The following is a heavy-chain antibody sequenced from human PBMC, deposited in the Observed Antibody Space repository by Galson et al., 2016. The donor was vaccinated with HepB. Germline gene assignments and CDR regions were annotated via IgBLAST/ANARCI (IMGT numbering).Heavy chain of an antibody. V-gene: IGHV3-23*01. CDR2: ISDIGANT. CDR3: AARYGEFLMVLDY. D-gene: IGHD3-10*01. J-gene: IGHJ4*02. Sequence: SLRLSCAASGFTFTTHTMNWVRQAPGKGLELVSAISDIGANTYHADFVKGRFTISRDNSKNTMYLQMNSLRVEDTAVYYCAARYGEFLMVLDYWGQGTLVTVSS. CDR1: GFTFTTHT.